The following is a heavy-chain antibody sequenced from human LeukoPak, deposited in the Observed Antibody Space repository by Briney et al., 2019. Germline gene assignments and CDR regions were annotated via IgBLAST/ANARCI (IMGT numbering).Heavy chain of an antibody. D-gene: IGHD6-13*01. J-gene: IGHJ4*02. CDR2: MNPNSGNT. V-gene: IGHV1-8*01. CDR1: GYTFTSYD. CDR3: ASMTAAAGTRPFDY. Sequence: GASVKVSCKASGYTFTSYDINWVRQATGQGLEGKGWMNPNSGNTGYAQKFQGRVTMTRNTSISTAYMELSSLRSEDTAVYYCASMTAAAGTRPFDYWGQGTLVTVSS.